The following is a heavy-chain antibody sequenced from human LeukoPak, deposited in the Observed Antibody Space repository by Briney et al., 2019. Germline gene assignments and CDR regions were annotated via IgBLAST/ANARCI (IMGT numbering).Heavy chain of an antibody. Sequence: KTGGSLRLPCAASGFPFSSYAMSWVRQAPGKGQEWISAISGSGGSIEYADSVKGRFTISRDNSKNTLYLQMNSLRAEDTAVYYCARDLSRRLIDYGIDVWGQGTTVTVSS. CDR3: ARDLSRRLIDYGIDV. V-gene: IGHV3-23*01. CDR1: GFPFSSYA. CDR2: ISGSGGSI. D-gene: IGHD3-22*01. J-gene: IGHJ6*02.